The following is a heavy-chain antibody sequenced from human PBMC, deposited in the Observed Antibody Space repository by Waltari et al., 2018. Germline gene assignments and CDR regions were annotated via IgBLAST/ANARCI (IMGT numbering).Heavy chain of an antibody. V-gene: IGHV3-30*01. CDR3: VRALDSSGPD. CDR2: TSYDGGNK. Sequence: QVHLVESGGGVVQPGRSLRLSCAASGFRFRSYARHWVRQAPGKGLEWVAVTSYDGGNKHYGDSVKGRFTISRDNSKNTLYLQMNSLRVEDTAVYYCVRALDSSGPDWGQGTLVTVSS. D-gene: IGHD3-22*01. CDR1: GFRFRSYA. J-gene: IGHJ4*02.